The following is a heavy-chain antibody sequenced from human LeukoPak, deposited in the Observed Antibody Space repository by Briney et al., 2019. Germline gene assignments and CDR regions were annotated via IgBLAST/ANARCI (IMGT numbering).Heavy chain of an antibody. Sequence: ASVKVCCKASGYTFTGYYMHWVRQAPGQGLEWMGRINPNSGGTNYAQKFQGRVTMTRDTSISTAYMELSRLRSDDTAVYYCARSVQRYCSGGSCYSNFSPRDYWGQGTLVTVSS. J-gene: IGHJ4*02. CDR3: ARSVQRYCSGGSCYSNFSPRDY. D-gene: IGHD2-15*01. CDR2: INPNSGGT. CDR1: GYTFTGYY. V-gene: IGHV1-2*06.